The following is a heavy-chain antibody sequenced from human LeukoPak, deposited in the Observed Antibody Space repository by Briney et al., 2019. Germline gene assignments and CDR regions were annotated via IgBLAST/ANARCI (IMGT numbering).Heavy chain of an antibody. CDR3: ARAAYSSTWYSRYFDL. CDR2: INSDGSST. CDR1: GFTFSSYW. V-gene: IGHV3-74*01. D-gene: IGHD6-13*01. J-gene: IGHJ2*01. Sequence: GGSLRLSCAASGFTFSSYWMHWVRQAPGKGLVWVSRINSDGSSTNYADSVRGRFSISRDNAKNTLYLHMNSLRADDTAVYYCARAAYSSTWYSRYFDLWGRGTLVTVSS.